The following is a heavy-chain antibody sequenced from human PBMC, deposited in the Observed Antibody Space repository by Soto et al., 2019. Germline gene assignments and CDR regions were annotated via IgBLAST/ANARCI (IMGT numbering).Heavy chain of an antibody. CDR1: GYTFRIYS. CDR2: SNAANGHT. CDR3: ARDGGLGMDV. J-gene: IGHJ6*02. V-gene: IGHV1-3*02. Sequence: ASVKVPCKASGYTFRIYSMHWVRQAPGQRLEWMGWSNAANGHTQYSQDFQGRVTITRDTSASTAYMELSSLTSEDMAVYYCARDGGLGMDVWGQGTTVTVSS. D-gene: IGHD3-16*01.